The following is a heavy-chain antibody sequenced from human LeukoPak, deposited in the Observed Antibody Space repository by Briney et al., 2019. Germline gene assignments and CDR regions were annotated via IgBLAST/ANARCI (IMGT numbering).Heavy chain of an antibody. Sequence: GGSLRLSCAASRFTFRGYAMHWVRQAPGKGLEWVAVISKDGSNEYYADSVKGRFTISRDNSKNTLSLQMNSLSAEDTAVYYCAKDRGGSYYDSSYYFDYWGQGTLVTVSS. D-gene: IGHD3-22*01. J-gene: IGHJ4*02. CDR2: ISKDGSNE. V-gene: IGHV3-30*04. CDR1: RFTFRGYA. CDR3: AKDRGGSYYDSSYYFDY.